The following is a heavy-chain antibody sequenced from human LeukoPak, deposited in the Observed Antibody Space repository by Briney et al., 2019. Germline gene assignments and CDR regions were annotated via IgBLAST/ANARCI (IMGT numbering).Heavy chain of an antibody. V-gene: IGHV5-51*01. J-gene: IGHJ4*02. CDR3: SSGAAAGIDY. CDR1: GYSFTSYW. D-gene: IGHD6-13*01. Sequence: EYLKISRKGSGYSFTSYWIDWVRQMPGKGLEWMGIIYPPDSDTRYSPSFQGQVTISADKSISTAYLQWSSLKASDTAMYYCSSGAAAGIDYWGQGTLVTVSS. CDR2: IYPPDSDT.